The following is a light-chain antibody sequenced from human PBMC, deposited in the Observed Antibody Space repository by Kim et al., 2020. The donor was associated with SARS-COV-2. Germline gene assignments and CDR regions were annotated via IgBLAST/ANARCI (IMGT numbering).Light chain of an antibody. CDR2: SAS. V-gene: IGKV1-8*01. Sequence: SASTGDRVTITCRASQGVSTFLAWYQQKPGKAPKLLMYSASTLHSGVPSRFSGSGSGTDFTLTITRLQSEDFATYYCQQYYDYPRTVGQGTKLEI. J-gene: IGKJ2*02. CDR1: QGVSTF. CDR3: QQYYDYPRT.